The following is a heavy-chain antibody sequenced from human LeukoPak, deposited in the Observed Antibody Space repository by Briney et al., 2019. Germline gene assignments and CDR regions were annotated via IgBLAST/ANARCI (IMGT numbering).Heavy chain of an antibody. CDR3: ARAFCVGECFVLHIFFDS. Sequence: GSLRLSCAASGFNFNIYGMHWVRQAPGKGLEWIGSIYQRATVHYNPSLKSRVTISLDTSKNHFSLNLRSMQASDTAVYYCARAFCVGECFVLHIFFDSWGQGTLVTVSS. D-gene: IGHD2-21*01. CDR1: GFNFNIYG. CDR2: IYQRATV. J-gene: IGHJ4*02. V-gene: IGHV4-38-2*01.